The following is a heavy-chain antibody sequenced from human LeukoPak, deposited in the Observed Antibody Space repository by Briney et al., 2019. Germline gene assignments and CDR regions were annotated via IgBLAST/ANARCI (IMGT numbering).Heavy chain of an antibody. CDR3: AREAHSGGLPYFDY. J-gene: IGHJ4*02. V-gene: IGHV3-7*01. D-gene: IGHD2-15*01. CDR2: ITQDAREK. CDR1: GSTFSSHG. Sequence: PGGSLRLSRAPSGSTFSSHGMSSVRQAPGKGLEWVANITQDAREKYYADSVKCRFTISIDNAKSSLSLQLNCLTAEDTAVYYCAREAHSGGLPYFDYWGQGTLVTVSS.